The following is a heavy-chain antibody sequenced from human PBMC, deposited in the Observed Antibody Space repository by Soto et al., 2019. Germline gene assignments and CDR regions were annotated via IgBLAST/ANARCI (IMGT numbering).Heavy chain of an antibody. Sequence: GSVKVSCKASGYTFASYGISWVRQAPGQGLEWMGWISGYNGNTKYARQVQGRVTLTTETSTTTAYMELRSLRSDETAIYYCAREKMGDSFGVGTFDLWGQGTAVTVSS. J-gene: IGHJ4*02. V-gene: IGHV1-18*01. CDR3: AREKMGDSFGVGTFDL. CDR2: ISGYNGNT. D-gene: IGHD3-3*01. CDR1: GYTFASYG.